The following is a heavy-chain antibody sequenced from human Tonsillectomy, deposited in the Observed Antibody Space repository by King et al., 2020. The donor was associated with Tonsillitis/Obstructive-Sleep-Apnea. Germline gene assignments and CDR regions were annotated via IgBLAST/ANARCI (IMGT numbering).Heavy chain of an antibody. V-gene: IGHV1-69*01. CDR1: GGTFSSYA. CDR2: IILIFGTA. D-gene: IGHD3-10*01. CDR3: AAPSRSPTYYYYSYMDV. Sequence: QLVQSGAEVKKPGSSVTVSCKASGGTFSSYAISWVRQAPGQGLEWMGGIILIFGTANYAQKFQGRVTITADESTCTAYMELSSLRSEDTAVYYCAAPSRSPTYYYYSYMDVWGKGTTVTVSS. J-gene: IGHJ6*03.